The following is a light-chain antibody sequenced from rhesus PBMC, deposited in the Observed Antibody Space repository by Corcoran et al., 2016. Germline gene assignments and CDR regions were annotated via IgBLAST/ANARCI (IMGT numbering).Light chain of an antibody. CDR1: QSVNSY. J-gene: IGKJ4*01. V-gene: IGKV3-24*04. Sequence: EIVMTQSPATLALSPGERATLSCRASQSVNSYLAWYQQKPGQAPRVLIYGSSSRATGLPDRFSGSGSGTEFTLTISSLEPEDIGVYFCLQSSNWLTFGGGTKVELK. CDR2: GSS. CDR3: LQSSNWLT.